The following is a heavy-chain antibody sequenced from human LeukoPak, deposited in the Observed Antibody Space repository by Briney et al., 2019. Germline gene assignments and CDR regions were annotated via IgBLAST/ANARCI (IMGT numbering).Heavy chain of an antibody. Sequence: SVKVSCKASGGTFSSYAISWVRQAPGQGLEWMGGIIPIFGTANYAQKFQGRVTITTDESTSTAYMELSSLRSEDTAVYYCASWGADLEANYYMDVWGKGTTVTVSS. CDR1: GGTFSSYA. V-gene: IGHV1-69*05. CDR3: ASWGADLEANYYMDV. J-gene: IGHJ6*03. CDR2: IIPIFGTA. D-gene: IGHD3-16*01.